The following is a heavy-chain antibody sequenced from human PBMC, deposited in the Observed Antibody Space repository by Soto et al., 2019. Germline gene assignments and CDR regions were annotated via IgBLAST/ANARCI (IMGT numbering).Heavy chain of an antibody. V-gene: IGHV3-9*01. CDR2: ISWNGASI. CDR3: ASLPRNGSGFDC. J-gene: IGHJ4*02. D-gene: IGHD3-10*01. Sequence: EVQLVESGGGLVQPGRSLRLSCASSGFTFDDYAIHWVRQAPGRGLEWVAGISWNGASIRYAESVKGRFTISRDNAKNSLHLQSNSLRSEYTALYYCASLPRNGSGFDCWGQGTLVTVSS. CDR1: GFTFDDYA.